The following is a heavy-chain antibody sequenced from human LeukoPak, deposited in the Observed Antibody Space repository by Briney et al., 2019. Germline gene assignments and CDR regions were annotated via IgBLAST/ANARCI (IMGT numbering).Heavy chain of an antibody. Sequence: ASVKVSCEASGYTFTGYYMHWVRQAPGQGLEWMGWINPNSGGTNYAQKFQGRVTMPRDTSISTAYMDLSRLRSDDTAMYYCARVGQYGSGSYLVYWGQGTLVTVSS. CDR1: GYTFTGYY. J-gene: IGHJ4*02. V-gene: IGHV1-2*02. CDR3: ARVGQYGSGSYLVY. D-gene: IGHD3-10*01. CDR2: INPNSGGT.